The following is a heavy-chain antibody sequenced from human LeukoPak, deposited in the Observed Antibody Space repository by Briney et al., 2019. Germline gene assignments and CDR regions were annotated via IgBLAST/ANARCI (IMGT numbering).Heavy chain of an antibody. CDR3: ARDFRAWVISSYNWFDP. J-gene: IGHJ5*02. V-gene: IGHV1-3*01. D-gene: IGHD3-22*01. CDR2: INAGNGNT. CDR1: GYTFTSYA. Sequence: ASVKVSCKASGYTFTSYAMHWVRQAPGQRLEWMGWINAGNGNTKYSQKFQGRVTITRDTSASTAYMELSSLRSEDTAVYYCARDFRAWVISSYNWFDPWGQGTLVTVSS.